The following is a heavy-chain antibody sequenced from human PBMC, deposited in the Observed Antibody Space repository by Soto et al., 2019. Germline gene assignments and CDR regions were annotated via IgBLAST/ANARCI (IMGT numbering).Heavy chain of an antibody. CDR1: GGSISSSNW. J-gene: IGHJ6*02. Sequence: QVQLQESGPGLVKPSGTLSLTCAVSGGSISSSNWWSWVRKPPGKGLEWIGEIYHSGSTNYTPSLKSRVTITVDKSKNQFSLKLSSATAADTAVYYCARVSGSYYYGMDVWGQGTTVTVSS. V-gene: IGHV4-4*02. CDR2: IYHSGST. CDR3: ARVSGSYYYGMDV. D-gene: IGHD1-26*01.